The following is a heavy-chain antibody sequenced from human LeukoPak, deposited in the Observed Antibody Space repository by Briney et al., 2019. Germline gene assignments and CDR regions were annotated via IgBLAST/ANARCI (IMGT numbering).Heavy chain of an antibody. CDR1: GYTLTELS. CDR3: ATGDSSSWIGLGDCDYYYGMDV. V-gene: IGHV1-24*01. D-gene: IGHD6-13*01. Sequence: ASVKVSCTVSGYTLTELSMHWVRQAPGKGLEWMGGFDPEDGETIYAHKFQGRVTMTEDTSTDTAYMELSSLRSEDTAVYYCATGDSSSWIGLGDCDYYYGMDVWGKGTTVTVSS. CDR2: FDPEDGET. J-gene: IGHJ6*04.